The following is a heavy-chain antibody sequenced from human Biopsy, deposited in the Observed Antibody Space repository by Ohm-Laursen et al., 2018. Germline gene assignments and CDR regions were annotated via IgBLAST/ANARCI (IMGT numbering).Heavy chain of an antibody. CDR2: VNPNSGAT. CDR3: ARDRMVTIITLVRADTFDI. Sequence: GASVKVSCKASGYTFTDYSLHWVRQAPGQGLEWMEWVNPNSGATNYAQKFQGRVTMTSDTSISTAYIELRRLISDDPAVYFCARDRMVTIITLVRADTFDIWGQGTLVSVSS. J-gene: IGHJ3*02. CDR1: GYTFTDYS. D-gene: IGHD3-10*01. V-gene: IGHV1-2*02.